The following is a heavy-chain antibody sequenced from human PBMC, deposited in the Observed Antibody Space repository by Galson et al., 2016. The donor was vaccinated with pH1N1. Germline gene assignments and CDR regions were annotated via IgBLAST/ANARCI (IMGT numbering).Heavy chain of an antibody. Sequence: SETLSLTCSVSGGSTKSSDYYWGWVRQPPGKGLEWIASIYYSGISHYKESLKSRLLISVDTSKNQFSLRLTSVTAADTAVYFCLRHPRFSSRRAVDFDHWGQGLQVIVPS. CDR3: LRHPRFSSRRAVDFDH. CDR1: GGSTKSSDYY. V-gene: IGHV4-39*01. J-gene: IGHJ4*02. CDR2: IYYSGIS.